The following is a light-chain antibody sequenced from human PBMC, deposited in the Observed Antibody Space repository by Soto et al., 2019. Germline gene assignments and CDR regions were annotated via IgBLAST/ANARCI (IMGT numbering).Light chain of an antibody. V-gene: IGKV2-28*01. Sequence: DIVMTQSPLSLPVTPGEPASISCRSSQSLIHSNVFNYLDWYLQKPGQSPQLLIYLGSNRASGVPDRFSGSGSGTDFTLKISRVEAEDVGVYYCMQALQTPITFGQGTRLEIK. CDR1: QSLIHSNVFNY. J-gene: IGKJ5*01. CDR3: MQALQTPIT. CDR2: LGS.